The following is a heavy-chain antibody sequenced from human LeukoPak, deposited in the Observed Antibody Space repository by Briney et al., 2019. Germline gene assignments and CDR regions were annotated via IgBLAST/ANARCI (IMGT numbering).Heavy chain of an antibody. CDR1: GGTFSSYA. CDR3: ARAPTPDRPXIQLWGXXDY. V-gene: IGHV1-69*13. J-gene: IGHJ4*02. D-gene: IGHD5-18*01. CDR2: IIPIFGTA. Sequence: ASVKVSCKASGGTFSSYAISWVRQAPGQGLEWMGGIIPIFGTANYAQKFQGRVTITADESTSTAYMELSSLRSEDTAVYYCARAPTPDRPXIQLWGXXDYWGQXTLVTVSS.